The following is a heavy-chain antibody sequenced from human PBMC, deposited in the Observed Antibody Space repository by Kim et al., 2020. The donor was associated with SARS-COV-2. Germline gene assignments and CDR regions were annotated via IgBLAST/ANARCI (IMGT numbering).Heavy chain of an antibody. CDR3: ARRGFDVDC. J-gene: IGHJ4*02. D-gene: IGHD3-9*01. V-gene: IGHV4-4*02. CDR2: GST. Sequence: GSTNYNPSLKSRVTISVDKSKNQFSLKLSSVTAADTAVYYCARRGFDVDCWGQGTLVTVSS.